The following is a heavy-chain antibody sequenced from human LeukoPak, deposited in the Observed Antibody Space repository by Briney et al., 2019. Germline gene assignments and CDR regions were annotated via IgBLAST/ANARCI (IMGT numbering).Heavy chain of an antibody. D-gene: IGHD3-22*01. Sequence: GESLKISCKGSGYSFTSYWIGWVRPMPGKGLEWMGIIYPGDSDTRYSPSLQGQVTISADKSISTAYLQWSSLKASDTAMYYCASSSGYYYKTFDYWGQGTLVTVSS. CDR3: ASSSGYYYKTFDY. CDR2: IYPGDSDT. J-gene: IGHJ4*02. CDR1: GYSFTSYW. V-gene: IGHV5-51*01.